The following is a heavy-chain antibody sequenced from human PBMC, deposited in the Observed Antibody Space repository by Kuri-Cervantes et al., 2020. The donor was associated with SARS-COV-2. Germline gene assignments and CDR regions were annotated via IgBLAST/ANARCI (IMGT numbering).Heavy chain of an antibody. V-gene: IGHV1-46*01. CDR3: ARDGNAEGFGELSNY. D-gene: IGHD3-10*01. CDR1: GYTLSSYA. J-gene: IGHJ4*02. CDR2: INPSGGST. Sequence: ASVKVSCKASGYTLSSYAMNWVRQAPGQGLEWMGIINPSGGSTSYAQKFQGRVTMTRDTSTSTVYMELSSLRSEDTAVYYCARDGNAEGFGELSNYWGQGTLVTVSS.